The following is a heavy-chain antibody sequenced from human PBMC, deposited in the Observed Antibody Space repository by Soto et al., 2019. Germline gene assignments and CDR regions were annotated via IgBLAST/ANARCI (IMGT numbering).Heavy chain of an antibody. Sequence: PGGSLRLSCAASGFTFSSYAMSWVRQAPGKGLEWVSAISGSGGSTYYADSVKGRFTISRDNSKNTLYLQMNSLRAEDTAVYYCAKGSYSSSWYPPGPNYFDYWGQGTLVTVSS. CDR3: AKGSYSSSWYPPGPNYFDY. V-gene: IGHV3-23*01. J-gene: IGHJ4*02. CDR2: ISGSGGST. D-gene: IGHD6-13*01. CDR1: GFTFSSYA.